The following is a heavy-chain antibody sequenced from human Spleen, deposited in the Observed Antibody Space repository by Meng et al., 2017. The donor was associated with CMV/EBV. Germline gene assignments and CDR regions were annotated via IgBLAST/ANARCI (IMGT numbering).Heavy chain of an antibody. CDR3: ARGLSRYNWNHVLEGGHDY. V-gene: IGHV1-2*02. Sequence: ASVKVSCKASGYTFTTYYMHWVRQAPGQGLEWMGWIDPNIGGTNYAQKFQGRVTLTRDTSISTVYMELSRLRSEDTAVYYCARGLSRYNWNHVLEGGHDYWGQGTLVTVSS. CDR2: IDPNIGGT. J-gene: IGHJ4*02. D-gene: IGHD1-20*01. CDR1: GYTFTTYY.